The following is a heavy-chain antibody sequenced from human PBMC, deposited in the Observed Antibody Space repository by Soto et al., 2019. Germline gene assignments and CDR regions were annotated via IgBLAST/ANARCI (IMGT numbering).Heavy chain of an antibody. CDR3: ARRSGRDGYNFLG. V-gene: IGHV4-39*01. J-gene: IGHJ4*02. Sequence: SETLPLTCTVSGGSISSSSYYWGWIRQPPGKGLEWIGSIYYSGSTYYNPSLKSRVTISVDTSKNQFSLKLSSVTAADTAVYYCARRSGRDGYNFLGWGQGTLVTVSS. CDR1: GGSISSSSYY. D-gene: IGHD5-12*01. CDR2: IYYSGST.